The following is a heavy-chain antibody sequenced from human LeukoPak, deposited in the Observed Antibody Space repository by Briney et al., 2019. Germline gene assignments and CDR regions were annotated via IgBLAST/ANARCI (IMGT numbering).Heavy chain of an antibody. V-gene: IGHV3-74*01. J-gene: IGHJ4*02. Sequence: GWSLRLSCAASGFTFSSYWMHWVRQAPGKGLVWVSRINSDGSSTSYADSVKGRFTISRDNAKNTLYLQMNSLRAEDTAVYYCARAAAVAGDLDYWGQGTLVTVSS. CDR3: ARAAAVAGDLDY. CDR1: GFTFSSYW. CDR2: INSDGSST. D-gene: IGHD6-19*01.